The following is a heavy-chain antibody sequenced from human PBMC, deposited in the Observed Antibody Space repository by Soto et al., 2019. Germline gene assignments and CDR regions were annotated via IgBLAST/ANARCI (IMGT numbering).Heavy chain of an antibody. CDR3: AREVQVHTPAFVY. J-gene: IGHJ4*02. D-gene: IGHD3-10*01. CDR1: GGTFNTYA. CDR2: ISPMFGAA. V-gene: IGHV1-69*19. Sequence: QVQLVQSGAEMKKPGSSVKVSCQSSGGTFNTYARNWVRQAPGQGTEWMGDISPMFGAANYAPKFQGRVTITADESTGTSYMQLSSLTSEDTALYFCAREVQVHTPAFVYWGQGTLVTVSS.